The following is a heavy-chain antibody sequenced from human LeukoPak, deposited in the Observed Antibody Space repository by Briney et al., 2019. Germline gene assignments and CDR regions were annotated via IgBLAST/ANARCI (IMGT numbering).Heavy chain of an antibody. CDR1: GYTFTIYY. J-gene: IGHJ6*02. V-gene: IGHV1-46*01. Sequence: GASVTVSFKTSGYTFTIYYIHWVRQAPGQGREWMGIINPSSGATNYAQKFQGRVTMTRDTSTSTVYMELSSQRSEDTAVYYCARATNFYYYYGMDVWGQGTTVTVSS. CDR3: ARATNFYYYYGMDV. CDR2: INPSSGAT. D-gene: IGHD1-26*01.